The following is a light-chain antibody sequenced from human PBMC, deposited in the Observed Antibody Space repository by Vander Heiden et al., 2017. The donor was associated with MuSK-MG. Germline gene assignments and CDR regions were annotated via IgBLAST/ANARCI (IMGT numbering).Light chain of an antibody. CDR1: QSVLYSANNKNY. V-gene: IGKV4-1*01. CDR2: WAS. J-gene: IGKJ1*01. CDR3: QQYDSTPQT. Sequence: DIVMTQSPESLAVSLGERATINCKSSQSVLYSANNKNYLAWYQQPPGQPPKLLIYWASTRESGVPDRFSGSGSGTDFTLTISSLQAEDVAVYYCQQYDSTPQTFGQGTKVEIK.